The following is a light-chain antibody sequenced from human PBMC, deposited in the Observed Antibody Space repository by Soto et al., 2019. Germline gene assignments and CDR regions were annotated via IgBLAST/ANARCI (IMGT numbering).Light chain of an antibody. V-gene: IGLV2-14*01. CDR2: DVT. Sequence: QSALTQPASVSGSPGQSVTISWSGSSSDVGAYNYVSWYQRHPGKAPKLMIYDVTNRPSGVSNRFSGSKSGNTASLTISGLQAEDEADYFCSSYTSSSTVVFGGGTKLTVL. CDR1: SSDVGAYNY. J-gene: IGLJ3*02. CDR3: SSYTSSSTVV.